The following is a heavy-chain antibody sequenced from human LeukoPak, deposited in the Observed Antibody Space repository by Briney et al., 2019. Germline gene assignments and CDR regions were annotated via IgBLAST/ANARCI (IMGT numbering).Heavy chain of an antibody. Sequence: GGSLRLSCAASGFTFSSYWMSWVRQAPGKGLEWEANIKQDGSEKYYVDSVKGRFTISRDNAQNSLYLQMNSLRAEDTAVYYCARSLGYCSGGSCYPFDYWGQGTLVTVSS. V-gene: IGHV3-7*01. CDR2: IKQDGSEK. CDR1: GFTFSSYW. CDR3: ARSLGYCSGGSCYPFDY. J-gene: IGHJ4*02. D-gene: IGHD2-15*01.